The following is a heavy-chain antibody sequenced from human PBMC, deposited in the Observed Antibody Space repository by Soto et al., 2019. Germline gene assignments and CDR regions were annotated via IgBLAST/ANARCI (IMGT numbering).Heavy chain of an antibody. D-gene: IGHD3-22*01. CDR2: IIPIFGTA. J-gene: IGHJ3*02. CDR1: GGTFSSYA. Sequence: SVKLSCKASGGTFSSYAISWVRQAPGQGLEWMGGIIPIFGTANYAQKFQGRVTITADKSTSTAYMELSSLRSEDTAVYYCASRTDYYDSYAFDIWGQGTMVTVSS. V-gene: IGHV1-69*06. CDR3: ASRTDYYDSYAFDI.